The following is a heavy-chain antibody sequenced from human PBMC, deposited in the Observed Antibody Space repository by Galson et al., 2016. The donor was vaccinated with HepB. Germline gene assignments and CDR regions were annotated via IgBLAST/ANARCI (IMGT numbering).Heavy chain of an antibody. V-gene: IGHV7-4-1*02. D-gene: IGHD6-13*01. J-gene: IGHJ4*02. Sequence: SVKVSCKASGYTFTSYAMNWVRQAPGQGLEWMGWINTNTGNPTYAQGFTGRFVFSLDTPVSTAYLQISSLKPEDTAVYYCVPGVRSSWYFDYWSQGTLVTVSS. CDR1: GYTFTSYA. CDR2: INTNTGNP. CDR3: VPGVRSSWYFDY.